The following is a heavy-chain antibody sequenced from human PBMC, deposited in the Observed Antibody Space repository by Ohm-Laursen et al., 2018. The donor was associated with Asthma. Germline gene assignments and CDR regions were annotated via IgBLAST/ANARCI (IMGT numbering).Heavy chain of an antibody. J-gene: IGHJ4*02. CDR2: IKSSGSNI. CDR1: GFTFSSYS. V-gene: IGHV3-21*04. CDR3: AKDRNYYASGSYFDY. D-gene: IGHD3-10*01. Sequence: GSLRLSCSASGFTFSSYSMSWVRQAPGKGLEWVSSIKSSGSNIYYADSVKGRFTISRDNSKNTLYLQMNSLRAEDTAVYYCAKDRNYYASGSYFDYWGQGTLVTVSS.